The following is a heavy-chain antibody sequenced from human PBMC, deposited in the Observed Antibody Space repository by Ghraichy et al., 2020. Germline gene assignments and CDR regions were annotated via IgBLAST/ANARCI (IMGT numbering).Heavy chain of an antibody. D-gene: IGHD6-19*01. CDR2: ISSGDGTVV. V-gene: IGHV3-11*01. Sequence: GESLNISCAASGFKFSDYYMGWIRQAPGKGLEWISYISSGDGTVVYYPDSVRGRFTISRDNAKNSLFLQMDSLRVEDTALYFCAASAVVAPHYWGQGALVTVSS. CDR3: AASAVVAPHY. CDR1: GFKFSDYY. J-gene: IGHJ4*02.